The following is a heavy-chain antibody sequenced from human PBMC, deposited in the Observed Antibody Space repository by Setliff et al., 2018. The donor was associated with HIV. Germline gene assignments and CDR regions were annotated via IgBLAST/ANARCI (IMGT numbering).Heavy chain of an antibody. D-gene: IGHD3-3*01. CDR1: GGSMNSHY. CDR3: ARGVVDYDFWSGSGDYYYMDV. J-gene: IGHJ6*03. CDR2: IYYSVST. Sequence: TLSLTCTVSGGSMNSHYWSWIRQSPGRGLEWIGYIYYSVSTKYNPSLKSRVSMSIDTSKNQFSLKMSSVTAADTAVYYCARGVVDYDFWSGSGDYYYMDVWGKGTTVTVS. V-gene: IGHV4-59*11.